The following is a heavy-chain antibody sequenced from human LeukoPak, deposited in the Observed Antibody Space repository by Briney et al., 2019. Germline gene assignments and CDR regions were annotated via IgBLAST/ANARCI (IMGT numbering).Heavy chain of an antibody. CDR2: MNPNSGNT. J-gene: IGHJ6*03. Sequence: ASVKVSCKASGYTFTSYDINWVRQATGQGLEWMGWMNPNSGNTGYAQKFQGRVTMTRNTSISTAYMELSSLRSEDTAVYYCARVPGVSSWYNYYYYMDVWGKGITVTVSS. CDR3: ARVPGVSSWYNYYYYMDV. CDR1: GYTFTSYD. V-gene: IGHV1-8*01. D-gene: IGHD6-13*01.